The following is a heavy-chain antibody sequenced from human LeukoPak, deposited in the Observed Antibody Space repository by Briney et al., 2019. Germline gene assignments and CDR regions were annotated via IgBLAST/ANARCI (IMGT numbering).Heavy chain of an antibody. CDR2: IDHRGDT. D-gene: IGHD5-24*01. CDR3: ARGATISETGYFDF. J-gene: IGHJ4*03. Sequence: PSETLSLTCAVYVGSFSRYYWSWIRQSPGKGREWIAEIDHRGDTNYNPSVKSRVTISVDTSKNQFSLRVRSLSAADTAVYYCARGATISETGYFDFWGQGTLVTVSS. CDR1: VGSFSRYY. V-gene: IGHV4-34*01.